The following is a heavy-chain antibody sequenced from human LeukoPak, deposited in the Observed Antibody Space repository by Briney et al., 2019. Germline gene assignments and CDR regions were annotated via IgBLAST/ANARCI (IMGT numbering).Heavy chain of an antibody. J-gene: IGHJ1*01. Sequence: PGGSLRLSCAASGFTFSHYGMHWVRQAPGKGLEWVANIKQDGSEKYYVDSVKGRFTISRDNAKNSLYLQMSSLRADDTAVYYCARDRLLYYYDSGPTGHFQHWGQGTLVTV. CDR3: ARDRLLYYYDSGPTGHFQH. D-gene: IGHD3-22*01. CDR2: IKQDGSEK. CDR1: GFTFSHYG. V-gene: IGHV3-7*01.